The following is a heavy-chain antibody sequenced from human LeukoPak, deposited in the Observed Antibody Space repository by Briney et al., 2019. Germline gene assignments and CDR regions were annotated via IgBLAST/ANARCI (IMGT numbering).Heavy chain of an antibody. CDR2: ISGSGGST. CDR1: GFTFSNYA. Sequence: PGGSLRLSCAASGFTFSNYAMSWVRQAPGKGLEWVSDISGSGGSTYYADSMKGRFTISRDNSKNTLYLQMNSLRAEDTAVYYCAKDLFFSPEMATISDWGQGTLVTVSS. CDR3: AKDLFFSPEMATISD. D-gene: IGHD5-24*01. V-gene: IGHV3-23*01. J-gene: IGHJ4*02.